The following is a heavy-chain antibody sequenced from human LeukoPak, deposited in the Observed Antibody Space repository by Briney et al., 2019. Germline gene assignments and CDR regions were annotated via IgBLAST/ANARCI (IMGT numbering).Heavy chain of an antibody. CDR1: GFTFSSYS. D-gene: IGHD3-9*01. CDR2: ISSSSSYI. CDR3: ARIGPHVLRYFDC. J-gene: IGHJ4*02. V-gene: IGHV3-21*01. Sequence: GGSLRLSCAAYGFTFSSYSMNWVRQAPGRGLEWVSSISSSSSYIYYADSVKGRLTISRDNAKNSLYLQMNSLRAEDTAVYYCARIGPHVLRYFDCWGQGTLVTVSS.